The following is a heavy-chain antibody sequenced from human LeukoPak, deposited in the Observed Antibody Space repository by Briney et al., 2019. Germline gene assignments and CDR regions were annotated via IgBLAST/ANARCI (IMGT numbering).Heavy chain of an antibody. J-gene: IGHJ6*03. CDR1: GGTFSSYA. D-gene: IGHD5-12*01. CDR3: ASGATINYYYYYMDV. V-gene: IGHV1-69*05. Sequence: SVKVSCKASGGTFSSYAISWVRQAPGQGLEWMGRIIPIFGTANYAQKFQGRVTITTDESTSTAYMELCSLRSEDTAVYYCASGATINYYYYYMDVWGKGTTVTVSS. CDR2: IIPIFGTA.